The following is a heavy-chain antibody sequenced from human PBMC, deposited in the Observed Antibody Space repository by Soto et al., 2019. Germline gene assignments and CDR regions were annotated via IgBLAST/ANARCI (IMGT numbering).Heavy chain of an antibody. CDR3: ARAIPGEPTYDYYYYYMDV. D-gene: IGHD2-2*02. V-gene: IGHV3-7*01. CDR1: GFTFSSYW. J-gene: IGHJ6*03. Sequence: EVQLVESGGGLVQPGGSLRLSCAASGFTFSSYWMSWVRQAPGKGLEWVANIKQDGSEKYYVDSVKGRFTISRDNAKNSLYLQMNSLRAEDTAVYYCARAIPGEPTYDYYYYYMDVWGKGTTVTVSS. CDR2: IKQDGSEK.